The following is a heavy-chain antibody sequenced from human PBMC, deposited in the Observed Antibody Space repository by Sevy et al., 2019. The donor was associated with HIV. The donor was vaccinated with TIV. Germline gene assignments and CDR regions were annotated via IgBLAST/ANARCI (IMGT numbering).Heavy chain of an antibody. Sequence: GESLKISCKGSGYNFPNYGIAWVRQMPGKDLEWMGIIYPGDSDVRYSPSFQGQVTFSADKSIGTAYLQWSSLKASDSAIYYCARGVLASYFDYWGQGTLVTVSS. J-gene: IGHJ4*02. D-gene: IGHD2-8*01. V-gene: IGHV5-51*01. CDR2: IYPGDSDV. CDR3: ARGVLASYFDY. CDR1: GYNFPNYG.